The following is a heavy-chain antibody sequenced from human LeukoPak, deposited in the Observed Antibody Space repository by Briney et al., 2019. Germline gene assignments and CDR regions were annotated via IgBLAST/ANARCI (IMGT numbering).Heavy chain of an antibody. CDR3: ARDGLSDIVVVVAAFDY. CDR1: GFTFDDYG. J-gene: IGHJ4*02. Sequence: PGGSLRLSCAVSGFTFDDYGVSWVRQAPGKGLEWVSGINWNGGSTGYADSVKGRFTISRDNAKKSLYLQMNSLRAEDTAVYYCARDGLSDIVVVVAAFDYWGQGTLVTVSS. CDR2: INWNGGST. D-gene: IGHD2-15*01. V-gene: IGHV3-20*04.